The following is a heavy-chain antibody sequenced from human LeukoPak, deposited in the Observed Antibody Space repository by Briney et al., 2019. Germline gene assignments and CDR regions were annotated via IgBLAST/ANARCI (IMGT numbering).Heavy chain of an antibody. CDR2: INHRRST. CDR1: GGSFSGYY. Sequence: SETLSLTCGVYGGSFSGYYWSWIRQTPGKGLEWIGEINHRRSTNYSPSFKTRVTMSVDTSKNQIFLMLNSVTAADTAVYYCARGSRGYSYGNHRDWGQGTLVTVSS. V-gene: IGHV4-34*01. J-gene: IGHJ4*02. D-gene: IGHD5-18*01. CDR3: ARGSRGYSYGNHRD.